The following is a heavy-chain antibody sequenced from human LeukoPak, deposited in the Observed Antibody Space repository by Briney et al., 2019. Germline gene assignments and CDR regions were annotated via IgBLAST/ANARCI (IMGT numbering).Heavy chain of an antibody. J-gene: IGHJ5*02. D-gene: IGHD3-22*01. CDR1: GGSISSGSYY. V-gene: IGHV4-61*02. Sequence: SETLSLACTVSGGSISSGSYYWSWIRQPAGKGLEWIGRIYTSGSTNYNPSLKSRVTISVDTSKNQFSLKLSSVTAADTAVYYCARAGYYEGWFDPWGQGTLVTVSS. CDR2: IYTSGST. CDR3: ARAGYYEGWFDP.